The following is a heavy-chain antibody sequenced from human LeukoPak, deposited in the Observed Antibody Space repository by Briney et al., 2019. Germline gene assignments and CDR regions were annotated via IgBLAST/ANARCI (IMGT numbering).Heavy chain of an antibody. CDR1: GYSFTSYW. J-gene: IGHJ5*02. CDR2: IYPGDSDT. CDR3: ARISGYSSGWYPGWFDP. V-gene: IGHV5-51*01. D-gene: IGHD6-19*01. Sequence: GESLKISCKGSGYSFTSYWIGWVRQMPGKGLEWMGIIYPGDSDTRYSPSFQGQVAISADKSISTAYLQWSSLEASDTAMYYCARISGYSSGWYPGWFDPWGQGTLVTVSS.